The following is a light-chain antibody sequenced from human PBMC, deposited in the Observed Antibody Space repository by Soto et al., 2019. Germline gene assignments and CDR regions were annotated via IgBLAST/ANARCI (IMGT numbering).Light chain of an antibody. CDR1: QSVSRN. CDR2: GAS. Sequence: EIVMTQSPATLSVSPGERATLSCRASQSVSRNLAWYQQKPGQAPRLLIYGASTRAAAIPGRFSGSGSGTEFTLTISSLQSEDFAVYYCQQYYNWPRTFGQGTKVDI. J-gene: IGKJ1*01. CDR3: QQYYNWPRT. V-gene: IGKV3-15*01.